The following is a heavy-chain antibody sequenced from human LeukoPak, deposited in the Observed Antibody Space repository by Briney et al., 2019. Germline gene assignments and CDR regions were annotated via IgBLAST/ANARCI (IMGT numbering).Heavy chain of an antibody. CDR3: ARAYSSSWYFGY. J-gene: IGHJ4*02. D-gene: IGHD6-13*01. CDR1: GFTVSSSY. V-gene: IGHV3-53*01. CDR2: IYRDGTT. Sequence: GGSLRLCCAASGFTVSSSYMSWVRQAPGKGLEWVSVIYRDGTTYYADSVKGRFIISRDNSKNTLYLQMNSLRAEDTAVYSCARAYSSSWYFGYWGQGTLVTVSS.